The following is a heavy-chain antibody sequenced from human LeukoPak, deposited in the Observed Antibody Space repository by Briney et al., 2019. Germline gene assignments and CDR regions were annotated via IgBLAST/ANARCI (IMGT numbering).Heavy chain of an antibody. CDR1: GFTFSSYS. V-gene: IGHV3-23*01. Sequence: GGSLRLSCAASGFTFSSYSMNWVRQAPGKGLEWVSAISGSGGSTYYADSVKGRFTISRDNSKNTLYLQMNSLRAEDTAVYYCAKDAYYGSGPWVDYWGQGTLVTVSS. D-gene: IGHD3-10*01. CDR2: ISGSGGST. J-gene: IGHJ4*02. CDR3: AKDAYYGSGPWVDY.